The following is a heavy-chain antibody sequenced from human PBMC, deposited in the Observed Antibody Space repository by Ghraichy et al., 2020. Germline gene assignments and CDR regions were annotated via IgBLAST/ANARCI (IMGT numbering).Heavy chain of an antibody. D-gene: IGHD5-12*01. CDR3: ARGQPDYYAMDV. Sequence: SQTLSLTCAISGDSVSGHGAAWNWIRHSPSRGLEWLGRTYFRSRWLNEYAVSMKSRVSIYPDTSKNQYSLQLTSVTPEDTAVYYCARGQPDYYAMDVWGQGTTVTVSS. CDR2: TYFRSRWLN. CDR1: GDSVSGHGAA. J-gene: IGHJ6*02. V-gene: IGHV6-1*01.